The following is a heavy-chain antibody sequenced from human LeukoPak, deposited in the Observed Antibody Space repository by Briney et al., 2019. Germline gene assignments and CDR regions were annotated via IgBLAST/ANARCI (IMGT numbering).Heavy chain of an antibody. J-gene: IGHJ4*02. CDR1: GGSISSYY. V-gene: IGHV4-59*08. CDR3: ARGYSYGRPFDY. D-gene: IGHD5-18*01. CDR2: IYYSGST. Sequence: PSETLSLTCTVSGGSISSYYWSWIRQPPGKGLEWIGYIYYSGSTNYDPSLKSRVTISVDTSKNQFSLKLSSVTAADTAVYYCARGYSYGRPFDYWGQGTLVTVSS.